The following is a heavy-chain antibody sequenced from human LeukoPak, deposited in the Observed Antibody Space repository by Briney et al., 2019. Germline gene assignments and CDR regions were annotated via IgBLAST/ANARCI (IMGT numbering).Heavy chain of an antibody. J-gene: IGHJ4*02. CDR3: ARESPMVRGVIITGDSVY. CDR2: INPTTGDT. CDR1: GYTFTSYY. V-gene: IGHV1-46*01. Sequence: ASVKVSCKASGYTFTSYYMHWVRQAPGQGLEWMGIINPTTGDTTYAQKFQGRLTMTRDMSTSTVYMELSSLTSEDTAVYYCARESPMVRGVIITGDSVYWGQGTLVTVSS. D-gene: IGHD3-10*01.